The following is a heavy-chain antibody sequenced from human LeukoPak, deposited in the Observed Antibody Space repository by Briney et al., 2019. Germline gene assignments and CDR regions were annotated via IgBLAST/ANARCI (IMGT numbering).Heavy chain of an antibody. CDR2: IYYSGST. D-gene: IGHD2-2*01. CDR3: ARVVVVPAAISGKLDP. CDR1: GGSISIGGYS. J-gene: IGHJ5*02. V-gene: IGHV4-31*11. Sequence: SQTLSLTCAVSGGSISIGGYSWSWIRQHPGKGLEWIGYIYYSGSTYYNPSLKSRVTISVDTSKNQFSLKLSSVTAADTAVYYCARVVVVPAAISGKLDPWGQGTLVTVSS.